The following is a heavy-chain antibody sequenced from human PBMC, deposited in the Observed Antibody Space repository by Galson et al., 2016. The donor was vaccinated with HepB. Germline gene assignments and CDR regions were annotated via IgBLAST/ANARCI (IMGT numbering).Heavy chain of an antibody. CDR2: ITGTDYYT. J-gene: IGHJ6*03. D-gene: IGHD3-10*01. Sequence: SLRLSCAASGFAFRTYSMNWVRQTPGKGLEWVASITGTDYYTYSADSIKDRFTISRDIPRNLLHLQMNSLRVDDSAIYYCARGSGSGSSRFHFYFYMDMWGKGTTVTVSS. CDR1: GFAFRTYS. V-gene: IGHV3-21*01. CDR3: ARGSGSGSSRFHFYFYMDM.